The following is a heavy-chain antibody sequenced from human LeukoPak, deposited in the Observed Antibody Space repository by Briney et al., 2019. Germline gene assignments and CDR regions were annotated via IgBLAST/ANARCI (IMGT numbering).Heavy chain of an antibody. V-gene: IGHV3-30-3*01. CDR2: VLDNTDFP. CDR3: ARSIAVAGYFDY. J-gene: IGHJ4*02. Sequence: AGGSLRLSCSGSGITLMSYTIHWVRRAPGKGLEWMTCVLDNTDFPYYADSVEGRFIISRDSSKNVVYLQMNSLRAEDTAVYYCARSIAVAGYFDYWGQGTLVTVSS. CDR1: GITLMSYT. D-gene: IGHD6-19*01.